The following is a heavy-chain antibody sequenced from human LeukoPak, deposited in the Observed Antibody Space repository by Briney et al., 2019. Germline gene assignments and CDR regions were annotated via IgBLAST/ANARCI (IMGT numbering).Heavy chain of an antibody. D-gene: IGHD2/OR15-2a*01. Sequence: GGSLRLSCAASGFTFSSYAMHWVRQAPGKGLEWVSVISYDGSNKYYADSVKGRFTISRDNAKNSLYLQMNSLRAEDTAVYYCARGTTFPYYYYYMDVWGKGTTVTISS. CDR2: ISYDGSNK. J-gene: IGHJ6*03. CDR1: GFTFSSYA. V-gene: IGHV3-30*04. CDR3: ARGTTFPYYYYYMDV.